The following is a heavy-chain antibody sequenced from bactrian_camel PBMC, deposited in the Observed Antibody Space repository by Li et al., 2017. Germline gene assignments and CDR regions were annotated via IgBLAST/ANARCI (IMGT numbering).Heavy chain of an antibody. CDR1: GYTHSAYC. J-gene: IGHJ6*01. CDR3: VADAPRYSGTGVLGSSCPANGNQVFCF. CDR2: IRRDGST. D-gene: IGHD4*01. V-gene: IGHV3S53*01. Sequence: HVQLVESGGGSVQAGGSLRLSCTESGYTHSAYCMGWFRQAPGKECELVSSIRRDGSTYDTDAVRGRFTFSQDNAKNTVYLQMNSLKPEDTAVYYSVADAPRYSGTGVLGSSCPANGNQVFCFWGQGTQVTVS.